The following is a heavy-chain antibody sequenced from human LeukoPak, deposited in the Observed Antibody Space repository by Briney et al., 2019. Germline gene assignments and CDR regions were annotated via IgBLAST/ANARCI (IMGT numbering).Heavy chain of an antibody. Sequence: GGSLRLSCAASGFTFSSYAMHWVRQAPGKGLEYVSAISSNGGSTYYANSVKGRFTISRDNSKNTLYLQMGSLRAEDMAVYYCARGLPYCSGGSCYSLYYFDYWGQGTLVTVSS. CDR1: GFTFSSYA. CDR2: ISSNGGST. CDR3: ARGLPYCSGGSCYSLYYFDY. D-gene: IGHD2-15*01. V-gene: IGHV3-64*01. J-gene: IGHJ4*02.